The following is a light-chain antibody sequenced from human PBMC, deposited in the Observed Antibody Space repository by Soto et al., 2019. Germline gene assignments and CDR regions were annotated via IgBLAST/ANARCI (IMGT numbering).Light chain of an antibody. CDR2: GAS. CDR1: QSVSNRY. J-gene: IGKJ4*01. V-gene: IGKV3-20*01. CDR3: QQYGVSST. Sequence: EIVLTQSPGTLSLSPGEGATLSCRASQSVSNRYLAWYQQKPGQAPRLLIYGASSRATGIPDRFSGSGSVTGFTLTITRLEPDDFAVYYCQQYGVSSTFGGGTKVEI.